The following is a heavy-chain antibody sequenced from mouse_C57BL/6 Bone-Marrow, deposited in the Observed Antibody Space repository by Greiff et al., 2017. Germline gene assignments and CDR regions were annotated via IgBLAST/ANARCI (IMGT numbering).Heavy chain of an antibody. Sequence: VQRVESGAELVRPGASVTLSCKASGYTFTDYEMHWVKQTPVHGLEWIGAIDPETGGTAYNQKFKGKAILTADKSSSTAYMELRSLTSEDSAVYYCTRGRWLRRGMYYGYFDYWGQGTTLTVSS. V-gene: IGHV1-15*01. D-gene: IGHD2-2*01. J-gene: IGHJ2*01. CDR3: TRGRWLRRGMYYGYFDY. CDR1: GYTFTDYE. CDR2: IDPETGGT.